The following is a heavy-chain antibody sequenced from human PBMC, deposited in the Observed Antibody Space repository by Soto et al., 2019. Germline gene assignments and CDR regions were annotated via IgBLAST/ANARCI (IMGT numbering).Heavy chain of an antibody. CDR1: GFTFSNAW. CDR2: IKSKTDGGTT. CDR3: TTFAAAAGTGEDY. D-gene: IGHD6-13*01. Sequence: EVQLVESGGGLVKPGGSLRLSCAASGFTFSNAWMSWVRQAPGKGLEWVGRIKSKTDGGTTDYAAPVKGRFTISRDDSKNTLYLQMNSLKTEDTAVYYCTTFAAAAGTGEDYWGQGTLVTVSS. V-gene: IGHV3-15*01. J-gene: IGHJ4*02.